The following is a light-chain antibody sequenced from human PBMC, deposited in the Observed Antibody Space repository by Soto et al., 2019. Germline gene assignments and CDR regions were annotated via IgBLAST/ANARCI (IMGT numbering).Light chain of an antibody. V-gene: IGLV2-14*01. J-gene: IGLJ1*01. Sequence: QSALTQPASVSGSPGQSITISCSGTRSDLGSYNYVAWYQQFPGKTPKILIYGVSNRPSGVSCRFSGSKSGNTASLTISGLQAEDEADYYCISYTGSSTSYVFGSGTKVTVL. CDR1: RSDLGSYNY. CDR3: ISYTGSSTSYV. CDR2: GVS.